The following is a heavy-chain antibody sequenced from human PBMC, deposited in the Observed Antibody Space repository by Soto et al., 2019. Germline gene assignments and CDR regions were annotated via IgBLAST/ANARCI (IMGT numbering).Heavy chain of an antibody. Sequence: SETLSLTCAVYGGSFSGYYWSWIRQPPGKGLEWIGEINHSGSTNYNPSLKSRVTISVDTSKNQFSLKLSSVTAADTAVYYCARGIRFQRSSDPWGQGTLVTVSS. CDR1: GGSFSGYY. V-gene: IGHV4-34*01. CDR3: ARGIRFQRSSDP. J-gene: IGHJ5*02. CDR2: INHSGST. D-gene: IGHD4-17*01.